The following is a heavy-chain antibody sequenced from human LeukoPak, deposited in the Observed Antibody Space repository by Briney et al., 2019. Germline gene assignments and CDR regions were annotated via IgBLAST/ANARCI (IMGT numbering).Heavy chain of an antibody. J-gene: IGHJ4*02. V-gene: IGHV5-51*01. CDR2: IYPGDSDT. D-gene: IGHD3-22*01. CDR1: GYSFTSYW. Sequence: GESLKISCKGSGYSFTSYWIGWVRQMPGKGLEWMGIIYPGDSDTRDSPSFQGQVTISADKSISTAYLQWSSLKASDTAMYYCATQKPCYYDSSGYFDYWGQGTLVTVSS. CDR3: ATQKPCYYDSSGYFDY.